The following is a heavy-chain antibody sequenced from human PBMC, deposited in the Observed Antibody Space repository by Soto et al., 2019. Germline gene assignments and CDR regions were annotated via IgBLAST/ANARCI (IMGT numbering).Heavy chain of an antibody. Sequence: SETLSLTCTVSGGSISTYYWSWIRQPPGKGLEWIGYIYYSGSTNYNPSLKSRVTISVDRSKNQFSLKLTSVTAADTAVYYCARGAVVNFDSWGQGTLVTVSS. V-gene: IGHV4-59*12. CDR2: IYYSGST. D-gene: IGHD3-22*01. CDR3: ARGAVVNFDS. CDR1: GGSISTYY. J-gene: IGHJ4*02.